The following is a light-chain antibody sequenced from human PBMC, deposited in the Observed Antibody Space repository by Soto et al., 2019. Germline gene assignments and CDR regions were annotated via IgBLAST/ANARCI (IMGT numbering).Light chain of an antibody. CDR2: GAS. CDR3: QQYNNWPPWT. CDR1: PSVTNY. Sequence: EIVLTQSPATLSLSPGERATLSCRASPSVTNYLAWYQQKPGQAPRLLIYGASTRATGIPARFSGSGSGTEFALTISSLQSEDFAVYYCQQYNNWPPWTFGQGTKVDIK. J-gene: IGKJ1*01. V-gene: IGKV3-15*01.